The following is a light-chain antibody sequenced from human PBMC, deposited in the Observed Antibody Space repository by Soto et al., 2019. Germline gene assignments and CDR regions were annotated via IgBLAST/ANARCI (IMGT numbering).Light chain of an antibody. CDR3: SSYAGSNNSV. J-gene: IGLJ1*01. CDR1: SSDVGGYKY. CDR2: AVN. Sequence: QSVLTQPPSASGSPGQSVTISCTGTSSDVGGYKYVSWYQQYPGEAPKLMIYAVNKRPSGVPDRFSGSKSGNTASLTVSGLQAEDEADYYCSSYAGSNNSVFGTGTKVTVL. V-gene: IGLV2-8*01.